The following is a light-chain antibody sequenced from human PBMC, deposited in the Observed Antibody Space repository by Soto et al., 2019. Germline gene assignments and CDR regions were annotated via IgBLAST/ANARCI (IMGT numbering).Light chain of an antibody. V-gene: IGKV3-15*01. CDR3: QQYNSWPPIT. CDR2: GAS. CDR1: QSVSRN. J-gene: IGKJ5*01. Sequence: EIVMTQSPATLSVSPGERATLSCRASQSVSRNLAWYQQKPGQAPRLLIYGASTRATGIPVRFSGSGSGTEFTLTISSLQSEDFAVYYCQQYNSWPPITFGQGTRLEI.